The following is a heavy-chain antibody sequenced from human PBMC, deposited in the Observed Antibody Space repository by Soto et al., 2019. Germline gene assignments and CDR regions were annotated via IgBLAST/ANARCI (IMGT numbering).Heavy chain of an antibody. CDR3: AKAATTVTLYYFDY. CDR2: ISGSGGST. D-gene: IGHD4-17*01. J-gene: IGHJ4*02. Sequence: SLRLSCTVSGFTFSSYDMSWVRQAPGKGLEWVSAISGSGGSTYYADSVKGRFTISRDNSKNTLYLQMNSLRAEDTAIYYCAKAATTVTLYYFDYWGQGTLVTVSS. CDR1: GFTFSSYD. V-gene: IGHV3-23*01.